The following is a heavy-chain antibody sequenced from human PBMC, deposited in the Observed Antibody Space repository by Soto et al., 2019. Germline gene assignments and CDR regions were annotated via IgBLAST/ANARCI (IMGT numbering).Heavy chain of an antibody. CDR3: ARWDDYGDYGSNY. CDR2: IYYSGST. J-gene: IGHJ4*02. Sequence: SETLSLTCTVSGGSVSSGSYYWSWIRQPPGKGLEWIGYIYYSGSTNYNPSLKSRVTISVDTSKNQFSLKLSPVTAADTAVYYCARWDDYGDYGSNYWGQGTLVTVSS. CDR1: GGSVSSGSYY. D-gene: IGHD4-17*01. V-gene: IGHV4-61*01.